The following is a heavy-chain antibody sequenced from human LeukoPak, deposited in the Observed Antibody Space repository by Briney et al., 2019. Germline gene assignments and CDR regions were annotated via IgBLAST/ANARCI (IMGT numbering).Heavy chain of an antibody. CDR3: ARQGTYSSAIGMGY. D-gene: IGHD6-19*01. Sequence: ASVKVSCKASGYTFTNHYMYWVRQAPGQGLEWMGVINPSGGSTSYAQKFQGGVTMTRDTSTRTVYMEVNSLRSEDTAVYYCARQGTYSSAIGMGYWGQGTLVTVSS. CDR1: GYTFTNHY. V-gene: IGHV1-46*01. J-gene: IGHJ4*02. CDR2: INPSGGST.